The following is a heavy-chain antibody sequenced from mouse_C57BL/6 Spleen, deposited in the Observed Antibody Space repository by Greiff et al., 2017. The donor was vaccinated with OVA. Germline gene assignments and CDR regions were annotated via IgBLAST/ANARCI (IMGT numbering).Heavy chain of an antibody. CDR1: GFTFSSYA. CDR3: ARSYYYGSSHWYFDV. Sequence: EVQGVESGGGLVKPGGSLKLSCAASGFTFSSYAMSWVRQTPEKRLEWVATISDGGSYTYYPDNVKGRFTISRDNAKNNLYLQMSHLKSEDTAMYYGARSYYYGSSHWYFDVWGTGTTVTVSS. V-gene: IGHV5-4*01. CDR2: ISDGGSYT. D-gene: IGHD1-1*01. J-gene: IGHJ1*03.